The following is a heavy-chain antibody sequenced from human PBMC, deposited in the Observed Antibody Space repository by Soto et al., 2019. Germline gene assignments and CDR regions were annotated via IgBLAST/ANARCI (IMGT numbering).Heavy chain of an antibody. CDR1: GFTFSSYA. Sequence: PGGSLRLSCAASGFTFSSYALSWVRQAPGRGLEWVSSISARGDTTYYADSVKGRFTISRDNSKDTLYLQMNSLRAEDTAVYYCARASKDTAMPDAFDIWGQGTMVTVSS. J-gene: IGHJ3*02. CDR3: ARASKDTAMPDAFDI. D-gene: IGHD5-18*01. CDR2: ISARGDTT. V-gene: IGHV3-23*01.